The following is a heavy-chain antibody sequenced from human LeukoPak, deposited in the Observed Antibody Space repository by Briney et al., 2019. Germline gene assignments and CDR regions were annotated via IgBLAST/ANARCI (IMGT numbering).Heavy chain of an antibody. V-gene: IGHV4-34*01. D-gene: IGHD3-3*01. Sequence: SETLSLTCAVYGGSFSGYYWSWIRQPPGKGLEWIGEINHSGSTNYNPSLKSRVTISVDTSKNQFYLKLSPVTAADTAVHYCARCFYYDFWSGYYPYNWFDPWGQGTLVTVRS. CDR2: INHSGST. CDR3: ARCFYYDFWSGYYPYNWFDP. J-gene: IGHJ5*02. CDR1: GGSFSGYY.